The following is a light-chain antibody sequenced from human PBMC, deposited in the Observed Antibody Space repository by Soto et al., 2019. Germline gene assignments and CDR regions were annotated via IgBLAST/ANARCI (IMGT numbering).Light chain of an antibody. CDR3: QQYSSLTT. Sequence: DIQMTQTSSNLYATVGDRDTNTCRASQKIVTWLAWFQQIPGNAPKLLIYKASTLQSVFPSRFSGSVSGTEFSLTFSILQPDDFATYYCQQYSSLTTFGQGTKVDIK. CDR1: QKIVTW. J-gene: IGKJ1*01. V-gene: IGKV1-5*03. CDR2: KAS.